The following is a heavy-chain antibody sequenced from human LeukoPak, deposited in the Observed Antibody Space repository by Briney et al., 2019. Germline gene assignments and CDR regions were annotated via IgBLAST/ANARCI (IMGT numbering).Heavy chain of an antibody. V-gene: IGHV3-23*01. D-gene: IGHD6-13*01. J-gene: IGHJ5*02. Sequence: LPGGALRLSCAASGFTFSSYAMSWVRQAPGKGLEWVSAISGSGGSTYYADSVKGRFTISRDNSKNTLYLQMNSLRAEDTAVYYCAKFRTDIAAAGTEYNWFDPWGQGTLVTVSS. CDR3: AKFRTDIAAAGTEYNWFDP. CDR2: ISGSGGST. CDR1: GFTFSSYA.